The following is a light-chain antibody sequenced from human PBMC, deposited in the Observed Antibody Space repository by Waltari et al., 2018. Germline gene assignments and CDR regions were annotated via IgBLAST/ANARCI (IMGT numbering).Light chain of an antibody. CDR2: GAS. J-gene: IGKJ1*01. CDR3: QQYNNWRT. Sequence: EIVMTQSPATLSVSPGERATLSCRASQSVSSNLAWYQQKPGQAPRPLIYGASTRATGIPARFSGSGSGTEFTLTTSSRQSEDFAVYYCQQYNNWRTFGQGTKVEIK. V-gene: IGKV3-15*01. CDR1: QSVSSN.